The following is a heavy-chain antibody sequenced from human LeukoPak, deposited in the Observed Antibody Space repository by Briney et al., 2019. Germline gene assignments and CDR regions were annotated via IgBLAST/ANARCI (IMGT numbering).Heavy chain of an antibody. CDR1: GFTFDDYG. D-gene: IGHD2-15*01. J-gene: IGHJ3*02. Sequence: GGSLRLSCAASGFTFDDYGMSWVRPAPGKGLEWVSGINWNGGSTGYADSVKGRFTISRDNAKNSLYLQMNSLRAEDTAFYCARRTGRTPDWAFDIWGQGTMVTVSS. V-gene: IGHV3-20*04. CDR2: INWNGGST. CDR3: ARRTGRTPDWAFDI.